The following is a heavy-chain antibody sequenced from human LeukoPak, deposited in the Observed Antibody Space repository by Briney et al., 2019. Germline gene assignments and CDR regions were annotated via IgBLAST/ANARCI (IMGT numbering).Heavy chain of an antibody. D-gene: IGHD4-17*01. Sequence: LRLSCAASGFTFSSYAMSWVRQAPGKGLEWIGYIYYSGSTYYNPSLESRVTISEDPSKKQFSLKLSSVTAADTAVYYCARALRSHYFDYWGQGTLVTVSS. CDR2: IYYSGST. CDR1: GFTFSSYA. V-gene: IGHV4-31*02. CDR3: ARALRSHYFDY. J-gene: IGHJ4*02.